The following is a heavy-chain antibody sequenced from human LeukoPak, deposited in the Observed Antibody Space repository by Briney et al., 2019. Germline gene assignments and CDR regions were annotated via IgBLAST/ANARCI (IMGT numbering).Heavy chain of an antibody. CDR1: GFTFSSYG. CDR3: AKLPNWNDEPDY. CDR2: ISGSGRAT. V-gene: IGHV3-23*01. J-gene: IGHJ4*02. D-gene: IGHD1-1*01. Sequence: GGSLRLSCAASGFTFSSYGMSWVRQAPGKGLEWVSTISGSGRATYYADSVKGRFTISRDNSKNTLSLQMNTLRAEDTAIYYCAKLPNWNDEPDYWGQGTLVTVSS.